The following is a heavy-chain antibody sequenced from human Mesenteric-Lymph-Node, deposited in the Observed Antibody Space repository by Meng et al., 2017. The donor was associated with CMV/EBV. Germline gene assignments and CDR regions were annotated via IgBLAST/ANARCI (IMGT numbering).Heavy chain of an antibody. D-gene: IGHD2-2*01. CDR2: INPNNGGT. CDR3: ARVLGYCSSTSCYEFDY. CDR1: GYTFTGYY. V-gene: IGHV1-2*06. Sequence: ASVKVSCKASGYTFTGYYMHWVREAPGQGLEWMGRINPNNGGTKYAQKFQGRVTMTRDTSSSTVYMELSSLRSEDTAVYYCARVLGYCSSTSCYEFDYWGQGTLVTVSS. J-gene: IGHJ4*02.